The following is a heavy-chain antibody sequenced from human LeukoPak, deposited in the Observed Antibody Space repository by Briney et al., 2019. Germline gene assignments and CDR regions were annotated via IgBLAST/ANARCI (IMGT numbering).Heavy chain of an antibody. V-gene: IGHV4-59*01. J-gene: IGHJ4*02. CDR2: IYYSGST. CDR3: ARGAYYYDSSGYEGHFDH. CDR1: GGSISSYS. Sequence: PSETLSLTCTVSGGSISSYSWSWIRQPPGKGLEWIGYIYYSGSTNYNPSLKSRVTISVDTSKNQFSLKLSSVTAADTAVYYCARGAYYYDSSGYEGHFDHWGQGTLVTVSS. D-gene: IGHD3-22*01.